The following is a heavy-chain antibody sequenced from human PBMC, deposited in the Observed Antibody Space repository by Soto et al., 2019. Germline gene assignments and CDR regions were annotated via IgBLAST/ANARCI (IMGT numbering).Heavy chain of an antibody. CDR2: INLDGSEK. V-gene: IGHV3-7*05. CDR1: GFTFRTYW. D-gene: IGHD5-18*01. J-gene: IGHJ6*02. CDR3: ARDGSTSWYSYDYHGMDV. Sequence: EVQLVESGGGLVQPGGSLRLSCAASGFTFRTYWLSWVRQVPGKGLEWVANINLDGSEKNYVDSVKGRFTISRDNAMNSLYLQMSCLRAEDTALYYCARDGSTSWYSYDYHGMDVWGQGTTVTVSS.